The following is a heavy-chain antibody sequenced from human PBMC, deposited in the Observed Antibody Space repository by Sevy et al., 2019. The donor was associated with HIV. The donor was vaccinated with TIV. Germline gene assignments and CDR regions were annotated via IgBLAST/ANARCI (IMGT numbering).Heavy chain of an antibody. J-gene: IGHJ4*02. CDR1: GFTFSSYW. CDR2: IKQDGSEK. CDR3: AGRSFDY. V-gene: IGHV3-7*01. Sequence: GGSLRLSCVASGFTFSSYWMHWVRQAPGKGLEWVANIKQDGSEKYYVGSVKGRFTISRDNAKNTVYLQMNSLRAEDTAVNYCAGRSFDYWGQGTLVTVSS.